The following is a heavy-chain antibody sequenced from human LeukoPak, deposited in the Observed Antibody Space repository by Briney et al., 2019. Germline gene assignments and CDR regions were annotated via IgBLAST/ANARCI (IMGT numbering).Heavy chain of an antibody. CDR2: IKQDGSEK. D-gene: IGHD2-15*01. CDR1: GFIFSRYW. Sequence: GGSLRLSCAASGFIFSRYWMSWVRRAPGKGLEWVANIKQDGSEKYYADSVKGRFTISRDNAKNSLYLQVNSLRAEDTGVYYCARSGGRIYWGQGTPVTVSS. V-gene: IGHV3-7*01. J-gene: IGHJ4*02. CDR3: ARSGGRIY.